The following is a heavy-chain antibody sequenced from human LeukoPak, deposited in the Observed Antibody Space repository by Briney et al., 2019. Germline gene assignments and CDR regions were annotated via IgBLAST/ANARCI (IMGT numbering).Heavy chain of an antibody. J-gene: IGHJ5*02. CDR3: ARGGITSLLNWFDP. D-gene: IGHD3-16*01. CDR2: MFYYGST. V-gene: IGHV4-39*07. CDR1: GDSISSSNYF. Sequence: PSETLSLTCTVSGDSISSSNYFWGWIRQPPGKGLEWIGSMFYYGSTYYNASLKSRVTISLDTSKKQFSLKLRSVTAADTAVYYCARGGITSLLNWFDPWARESWSPSPQ.